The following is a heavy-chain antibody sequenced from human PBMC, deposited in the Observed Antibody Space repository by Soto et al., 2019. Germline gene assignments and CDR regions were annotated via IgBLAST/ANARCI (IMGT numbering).Heavy chain of an antibody. J-gene: IGHJ4*02. Sequence: QVQLVESGGGVVQPGRSLRLSCAASGFTFSSYGMHWVRQAPGKGLEWVAVISYDGSNEYYADSVKGRFTISRDNSKNALYVKRNRLRPGDTVVYYWAKDGGVFSCGGGSFYNGWGQGGLFTVSS. CDR3: AKDGGVFSCGGGSFYNG. CDR2: ISYDGSNE. D-gene: IGHD3-10*01. V-gene: IGHV3-30*18. CDR1: GFTFSSYG.